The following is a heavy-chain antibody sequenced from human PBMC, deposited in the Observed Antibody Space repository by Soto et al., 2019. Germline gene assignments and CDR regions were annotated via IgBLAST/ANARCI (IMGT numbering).Heavy chain of an antibody. CDR2: ISYDGSNK. J-gene: IGHJ6*02. V-gene: IGHV3-30-3*01. Sequence: GGSLRLSCAASGFTFSSYAMHWVRQAPGKGLEWVAVISYDGSNKYYADSVKGRFTISRDNSKNTLYLQMNSLRAEDTAVYYCARDSYGMDVWGQGTTVTVSS. CDR3: ARDSYGMDV. CDR1: GFTFSSYA.